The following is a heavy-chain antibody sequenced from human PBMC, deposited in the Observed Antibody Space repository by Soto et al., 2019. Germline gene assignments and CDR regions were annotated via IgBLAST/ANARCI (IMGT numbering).Heavy chain of an antibody. D-gene: IGHD2-21*01. J-gene: IGHJ4*02. Sequence: GGSLRLSCAASGFTFSSYWMSWVRQAPGKGLDSVAFISQDGGRNYYADSVRGRFTISRDTSRNTLYLQMDSLRPEDTAVYYCASVADYWGQGTLVTVSS. V-gene: IGHV3-30*03. CDR1: GFTFSSYW. CDR3: ASVADY. CDR2: ISQDGGRN.